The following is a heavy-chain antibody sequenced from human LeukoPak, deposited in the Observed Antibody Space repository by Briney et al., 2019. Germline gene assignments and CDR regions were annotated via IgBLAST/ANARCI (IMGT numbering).Heavy chain of an antibody. CDR3: ARHDTIGSHEYFDY. D-gene: IGHD3-10*01. CDR2: IYPGDSDT. V-gene: IGHV5-51*01. J-gene: IGHJ4*02. Sequence: GESPKISCKGSGYSFTSYWIGWVRQMPGKGLEWLGIIYPGDSDTRYSPSFQGQVTISADQSISTAYLQWSSLKASDTAMYYCARHDTIGSHEYFDYWGQGNLVPVSA. CDR1: GYSFTSYW.